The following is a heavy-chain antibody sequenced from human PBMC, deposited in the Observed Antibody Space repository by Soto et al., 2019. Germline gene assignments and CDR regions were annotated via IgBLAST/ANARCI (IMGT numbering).Heavy chain of an antibody. J-gene: IGHJ3*02. CDR2: IVVGSGNT. V-gene: IGHV1-58*01. D-gene: IGHD3-3*01. CDR3: AAKYDFWSGYYTRAFDI. CDR1: GFTFSISA. Sequence: ASVNVSCKASGFTFSISAVQWVRQARGQRLEWIGWIVVGSGNTNYAQKFQERVTITRDMSTSTAYMELSSLRSEDTAVYYCAAKYDFWSGYYTRAFDIWGQGTMVTVSS.